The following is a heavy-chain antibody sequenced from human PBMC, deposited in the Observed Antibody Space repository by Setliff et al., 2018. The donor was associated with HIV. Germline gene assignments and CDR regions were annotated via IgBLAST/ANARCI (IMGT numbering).Heavy chain of an antibody. CDR2: LNGGGDNF. Sequence: GESLKISCAASGFTFNNYGMNWVRQAPGKGLEWISVLNGGGDNFYYADSVKGRFTISRDNSDNTISLQMSRLSDEDTALYYCARLNYYDFSGSWARKSATDFWGRGTMVTVSS. J-gene: IGHJ3*01. CDR3: ARLNYYDFSGSWARKSATDF. D-gene: IGHD3-22*01. V-gene: IGHV3-23*01. CDR1: GFTFNNYG.